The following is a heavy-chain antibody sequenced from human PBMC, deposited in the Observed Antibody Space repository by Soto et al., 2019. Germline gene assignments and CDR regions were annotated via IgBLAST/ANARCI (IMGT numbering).Heavy chain of an antibody. J-gene: IGHJ6*03. V-gene: IGHV3-21*01. CDR1: GFTFSSYS. Sequence: PGGSLRLSCAASGFTFSSYSMNWVRQAPGKGLEWVSSISSSSSYIYYADSVKGRFTISRDNAKNSLYLQMNSLRAEDTAVYYCTGSGTVSARGYYYMDVWGKGTTVTVSS. CDR2: ISSSSSYI. CDR3: TGSGTVSARGYYYMDV. D-gene: IGHD3-10*01.